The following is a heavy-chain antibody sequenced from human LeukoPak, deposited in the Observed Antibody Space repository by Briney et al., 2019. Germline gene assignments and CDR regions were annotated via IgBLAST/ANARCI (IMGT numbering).Heavy chain of an antibody. CDR1: GFTFSSYG. CDR2: IRYDGSNK. Sequence: PGGSLRLSCAASGFTFSSYGMHWVRQAPGKGLEWVALIRYDGSNKYYADYVKGRFTISRDNSKNTLYLQMNSLRAEDTAVYYCARDSSTYYYGSGSYGGSVDYWGQGTLVTVSS. D-gene: IGHD3-10*01. CDR3: ARDSSTYYYGSGSYGGSVDY. V-gene: IGHV3-30*02. J-gene: IGHJ4*02.